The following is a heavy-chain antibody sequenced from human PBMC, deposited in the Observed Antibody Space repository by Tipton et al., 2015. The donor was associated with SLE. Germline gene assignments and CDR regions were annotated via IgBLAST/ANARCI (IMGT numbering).Heavy chain of an antibody. CDR3: VRQLTTETTFVLDVFDI. D-gene: IGHD4-17*01. CDR1: GNSIRNYY. CDR2: IYNLGNT. J-gene: IGHJ3*02. V-gene: IGHV4-59*08. Sequence: TLSLTCTVSGNSIRNYYWSWIRQPPGKGLEWIGYIYNLGNTYYNPSLKSRLAISIDTSKNQFSLKLTSVTAADTAVYYCVRQLTTETTFVLDVFDIWGQGTMVTVSS.